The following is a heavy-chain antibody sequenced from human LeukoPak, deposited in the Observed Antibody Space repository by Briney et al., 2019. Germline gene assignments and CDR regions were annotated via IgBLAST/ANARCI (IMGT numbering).Heavy chain of an antibody. CDR2: VSYEGSKK. J-gene: IGHJ4*02. CDR1: GFTFSSYG. Sequence: GGSLRLSCAASGFTFSSYGLHWVRQAPGKGLYGGAVVSYEGSKKYYTGSVKGRFTISRDNSKNTLYLQLNSLRAEDTAVYYCARDNYDSSGYYQTFAYWGQGTLVTVSS. CDR3: ARDNYDSSGYYQTFAY. D-gene: IGHD3-22*01. V-gene: IGHV3-30*19.